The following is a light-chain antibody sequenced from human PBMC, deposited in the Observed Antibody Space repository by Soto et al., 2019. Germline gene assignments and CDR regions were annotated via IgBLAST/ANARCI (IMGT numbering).Light chain of an antibody. J-gene: IGKJ2*01. V-gene: IGKV1-33*01. Sequence: DIQLTQSPSSLSASVGDRVTITCQASQDISNYLNWYQQKPGKAPKLLIYDASNLETGVSARFSGSGSGTDFTLTISSLQPEDIATYYSQQYDNLPYTFGQGTKLEIK. CDR3: QQYDNLPYT. CDR2: DAS. CDR1: QDISNY.